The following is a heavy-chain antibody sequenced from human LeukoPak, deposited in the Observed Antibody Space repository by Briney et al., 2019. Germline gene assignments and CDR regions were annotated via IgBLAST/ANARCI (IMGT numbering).Heavy chain of an antibody. D-gene: IGHD6-19*01. CDR2: IWYDGSNK. CDR1: GFTFSSYG. CDR3: ASSVAGVLGPSDYFDY. J-gene: IGHJ4*02. V-gene: IGHV3-33*03. Sequence: GGSLRLSCAASGFTFSSYGMHWVRQAPGKGLEWVAVIWYDGSNKYYADSVKGRFTISRDNAKNSLYLQMNSLRAEDTAVYYCASSVAGVLGPSDYFDYWGQGTLVTVSS.